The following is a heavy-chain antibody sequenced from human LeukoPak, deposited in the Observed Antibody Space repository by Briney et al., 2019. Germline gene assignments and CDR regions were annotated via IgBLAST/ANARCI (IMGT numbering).Heavy chain of an antibody. Sequence: SETLSLTCAVYGGSFSGYYWSWIRQPPGKGLEWIGEINHSGSTDYNPSLKSRVTISVDTSKNQFSLKLSSVTAADTAAYYCARGIAVAGTSSPYNWFDPWGQGTLVTASS. D-gene: IGHD6-19*01. CDR3: ARGIAVAGTSSPYNWFDP. CDR2: INHSGST. CDR1: GGSFSGYY. J-gene: IGHJ5*02. V-gene: IGHV4-34*01.